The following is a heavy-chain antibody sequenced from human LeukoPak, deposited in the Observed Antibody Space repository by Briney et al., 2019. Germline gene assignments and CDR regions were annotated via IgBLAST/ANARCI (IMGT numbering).Heavy chain of an antibody. CDR1: GFRLDAFG. J-gene: IGHJ4*02. V-gene: IGHV3-20*04. CDR3: ASVPDDASGNSRYYFKT. D-gene: IGHD3-22*01. CDR2: IEWNGGRR. Sequence: GGSLRLPCVASGFRLDAFGMSWVRQVPGKGLEWVSGIEWNGGRREYADSVKGRFTISRDNAKNSLYLQMKNLRAEDTALYYCASVPDDASGNSRYYFKTWGQGTLVTVSS.